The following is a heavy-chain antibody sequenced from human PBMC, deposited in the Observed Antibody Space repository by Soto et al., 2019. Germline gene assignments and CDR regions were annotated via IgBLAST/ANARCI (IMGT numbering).Heavy chain of an antibody. Sequence: SETLSLTCAVSGYSISSSDWCGGMRQPPGKGLEWIGYIYYSGSTYYNPSHKSRVTMSVDTSKNQFSLKLSSVTAVDTAVYYCATNVDTAMGPFDYWGQGTLVTVS. CDR2: IYYSGST. CDR3: ATNVDTAMGPFDY. V-gene: IGHV4-28*01. D-gene: IGHD5-18*01. J-gene: IGHJ4*02. CDR1: GYSISSSDW.